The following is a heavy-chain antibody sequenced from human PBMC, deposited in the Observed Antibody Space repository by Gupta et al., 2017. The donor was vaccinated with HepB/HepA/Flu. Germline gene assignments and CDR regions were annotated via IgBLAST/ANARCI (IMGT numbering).Heavy chain of an antibody. D-gene: IGHD6-6*01. CDR3: ARSVPARPVHGAFDI. V-gene: IGHV2-5*01. CDR2: IYWNDDK. J-gene: IGHJ3*02. Sequence: ALEWLALIYWNDDKRYSPSLKSGLTITKDSSKNQVVLTMTNMDPVDTATYYCARSVPARPVHGAFDIWGQGTVVTVSS.